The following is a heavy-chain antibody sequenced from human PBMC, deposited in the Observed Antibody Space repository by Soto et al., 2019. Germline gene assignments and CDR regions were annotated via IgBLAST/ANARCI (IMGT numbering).Heavy chain of an antibody. CDR1: RFTFSYYW. V-gene: IGHV3-74*01. CDR3: TSDTFGLRDS. Sequence: PGGCLGLSCSPSRFTFSYYWMPSVRQAPGKGLLWVSRINPDGSSTSYADSVKDRFTISRDNAENTLFLQMNILRAEDTALYYCTSDTFGLRDSWGQGTLVTVSS. D-gene: IGHD3-10*01. CDR2: INPDGSST. J-gene: IGHJ4*02.